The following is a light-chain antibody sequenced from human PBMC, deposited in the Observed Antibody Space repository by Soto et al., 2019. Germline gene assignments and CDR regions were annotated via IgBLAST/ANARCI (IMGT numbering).Light chain of an antibody. CDR1: QRVSSN. V-gene: IGKV3D-15*01. CDR2: DTS. Sequence: EIVMTQSPATLSVSPGERATLSCRASQRVSSNLAWYQQKPGRAPGLLIYDTSTRASGVQDRFSGSGSGTEFTLTIRSLQPDDFATYYCKHYNSYSEAFGQGTKVDIK. CDR3: KHYNSYSEA. J-gene: IGKJ1*01.